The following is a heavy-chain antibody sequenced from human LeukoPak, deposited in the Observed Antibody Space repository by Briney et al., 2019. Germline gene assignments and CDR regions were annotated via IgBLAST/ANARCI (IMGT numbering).Heavy chain of an antibody. V-gene: IGHV3-53*05. J-gene: IGHJ4*02. CDR3: ATPEAYDFWSGYNQHYFDY. Sequence: HPGGSLRPSCAASGFTVSSNYMSWVRQAPGKGLEWVSAIYSGGSTYYADSVKGRFTISRDNSKNTLYLQMNSLRAEDTAVYYCATPEAYDFWSGYNQHYFDYWGQGTLVTVSS. D-gene: IGHD3-3*01. CDR2: IYSGGST. CDR1: GFTVSSNY.